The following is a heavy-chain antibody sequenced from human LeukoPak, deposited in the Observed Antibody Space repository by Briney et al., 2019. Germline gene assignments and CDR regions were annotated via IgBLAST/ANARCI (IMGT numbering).Heavy chain of an antibody. J-gene: IGHJ4*02. Sequence: VASVKVSCKASGYTFTSYYMHWVRQAPGQGLEWMGIINPSGGSTSYAQRFQGRVTMTRDTSTSTVYMELSSLRSEDTAVYYCARGVHDYVWGSYRYEFGDYWGQGTLVTVSS. CDR1: GYTFTSYY. CDR3: ARGVHDYVWGSYRYEFGDY. CDR2: INPSGGST. V-gene: IGHV1-46*01. D-gene: IGHD3-16*02.